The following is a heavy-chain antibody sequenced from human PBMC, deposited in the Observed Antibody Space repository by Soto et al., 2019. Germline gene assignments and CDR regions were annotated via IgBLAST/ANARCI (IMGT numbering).Heavy chain of an antibody. Sequence: SETLSLSCTVSGGSISSYYWSWIRQPAGKGLEWIGRIYTSGSTNYNPSLKSRVTMSVDTSKNQFSLKLSSVTAADTAVYYRARANSLGFWSGYYTPDYNWFDPWGQGTLVTVSS. J-gene: IGHJ5*02. CDR1: GGSISSYY. CDR2: IYTSGST. V-gene: IGHV4-4*07. D-gene: IGHD3-3*01. CDR3: ARANSLGFWSGYYTPDYNWFDP.